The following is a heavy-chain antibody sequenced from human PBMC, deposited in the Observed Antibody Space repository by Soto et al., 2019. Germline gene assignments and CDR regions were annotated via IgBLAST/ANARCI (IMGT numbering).Heavy chain of an antibody. Sequence: GGSLRLSCAASGFTFSSYAMHWVRQAPGKGLEWVAVISYDGSNKYYADSVKGRFTISRDNSKNTLYLQMNSLRAEDTAVYYCAREFPGTIFGVVYFDYWGQGTLVTVSS. V-gene: IGHV3-30-3*01. CDR3: AREFPGTIFGVVYFDY. CDR2: ISYDGSNK. J-gene: IGHJ4*02. D-gene: IGHD3-3*01. CDR1: GFTFSSYA.